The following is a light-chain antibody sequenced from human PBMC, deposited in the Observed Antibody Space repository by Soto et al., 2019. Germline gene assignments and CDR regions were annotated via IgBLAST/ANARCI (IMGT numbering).Light chain of an antibody. V-gene: IGKV1-39*01. CDR1: QNIGKY. CDR3: QQSYSTPVT. Sequence: DIQMTQSPSSLSPSVGDRVTITCRTSQNIGKYLNWHQQKPGKAPKLLIYATSNLQSGVPSRFSGSGSGTDFTLTISSLQPEDFATYSCQQSYSTPVTFGQGTKVEVK. CDR2: ATS. J-gene: IGKJ1*01.